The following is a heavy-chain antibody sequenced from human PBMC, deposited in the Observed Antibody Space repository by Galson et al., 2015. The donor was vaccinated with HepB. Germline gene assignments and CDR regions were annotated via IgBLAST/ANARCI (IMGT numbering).Heavy chain of an antibody. V-gene: IGHV1-69*04. CDR1: GGTFSSYA. Sequence: SVKVSCKASGGTFSSYAISWVRQAPGQGLEWMGRIIPILGIANYAQKFQGRVTITADKSTSTAYMELSSLRSEDTAVYYCARDLIVDGSGWYGNFGYWGQGTLVTVSS. J-gene: IGHJ4*02. CDR2: IIPILGIA. CDR3: ARDLIVDGSGWYGNFGY. D-gene: IGHD6-19*01.